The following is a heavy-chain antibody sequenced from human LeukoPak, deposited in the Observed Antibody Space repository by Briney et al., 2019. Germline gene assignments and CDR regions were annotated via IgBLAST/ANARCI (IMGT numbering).Heavy chain of an antibody. CDR2: IYYSGYT. D-gene: IGHD3-10*01. J-gene: IGHJ4*02. Sequence: SETLSLTCTVSGGSIRSSTYYWGWIRQPPGKGLEWIGSIYYSGYTYQNPSLESRITISVDTSKNQFSLKLSSVTAADTAIYYCAKHYMGSSYNHGLDCWGQGTLVTVSS. V-gene: IGHV4-39*01. CDR1: GGSIRSSTYY. CDR3: AKHYMGSSYNHGLDC.